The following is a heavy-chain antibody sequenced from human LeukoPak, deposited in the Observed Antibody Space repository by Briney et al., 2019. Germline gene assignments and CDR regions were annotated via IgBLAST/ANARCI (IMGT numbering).Heavy chain of an antibody. CDR2: IYYSGST. CDR1: GGSISSRSYY. Sequence: SETLSLTCTVSGGSISSRSYYWGWIRQPPGKGLEWIGSIYYSGSTYYNPSLKSRVTISVDTSKNQFSLKLSSVTAADTAVYYCARHLDPDTAMVGFDYWGQGTLVTVSS. V-gene: IGHV4-39*01. J-gene: IGHJ4*02. D-gene: IGHD5-18*01. CDR3: ARHLDPDTAMVGFDY.